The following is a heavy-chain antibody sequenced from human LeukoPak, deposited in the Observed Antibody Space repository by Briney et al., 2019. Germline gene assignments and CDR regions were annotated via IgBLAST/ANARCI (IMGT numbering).Heavy chain of an antibody. CDR3: TRNTVTVHFDY. J-gene: IGHJ4*02. Sequence: GGSLRLSCSASGFTFDDYAVSWFRQAPGKGLEWVGFIRSKAFGGTPEYAASVRGRFTISRDDSKSIAYLQINSLKTEDTAVYYCTRNTVTVHFDYWSQGTLVTVSS. V-gene: IGHV3-49*03. CDR2: IRSKAFGGTP. D-gene: IGHD4-17*01. CDR1: GFTFDDYA.